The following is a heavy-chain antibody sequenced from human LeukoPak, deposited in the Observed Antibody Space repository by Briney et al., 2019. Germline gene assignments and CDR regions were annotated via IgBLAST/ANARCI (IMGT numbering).Heavy chain of an antibody. CDR2: IYHSGST. Sequence: SETLSLTCTVSGYSISSGYYWGWIRQPPGKGLEWIGSIYHSGSTYYNPSLKSRVTISVDTSKNQFSLKLSSVTAADTAVYYCARYLHISAPFDVWGQGTLVTVPS. V-gene: IGHV4-38-2*02. CDR1: GYSISSGYY. CDR3: ARYLHISAPFDV. D-gene: IGHD2-21*01. J-gene: IGHJ4*02.